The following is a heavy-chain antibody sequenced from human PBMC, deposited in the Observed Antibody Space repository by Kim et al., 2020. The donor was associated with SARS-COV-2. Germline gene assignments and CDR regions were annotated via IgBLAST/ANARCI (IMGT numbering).Heavy chain of an antibody. CDR3: AKDRSRSVGSSWYEATAVDY. V-gene: IGHV3-43*02. CDR2: ISGDGGST. D-gene: IGHD6-13*01. CDR1: GFTFDDYA. J-gene: IGHJ4*02. Sequence: GGSLRLSCAASGFTFDDYAMHWVRQAPGKGLEWVSLISGDGGSTYYADSVKGRFTISRDNSKNSLYLQMNSLRTEDTALYYCAKDRSRSVGSSWYEATAVDYWGQGTLVTVSS.